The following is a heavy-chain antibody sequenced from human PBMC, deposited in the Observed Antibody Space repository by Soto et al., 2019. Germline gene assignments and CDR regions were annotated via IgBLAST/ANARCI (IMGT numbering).Heavy chain of an antibody. V-gene: IGHV4-31*01. CDR1: GAAISSGGYY. CDR3: TRAGYYESSGSLRATFDH. CDR2: AYYTGNT. D-gene: IGHD3-22*01. Sequence: QLHLQESGPGLVKPSQTLSLTCTVSGAAISSGGYYWTSIRQRPGQGLEWMGSAYYTGNTYYNPSLRGQVTLSVDTSKSRVALRLTSVTAADTAVYYGTRAGYYESSGSLRATFDHWGQGALVIVSS. J-gene: IGHJ4*02.